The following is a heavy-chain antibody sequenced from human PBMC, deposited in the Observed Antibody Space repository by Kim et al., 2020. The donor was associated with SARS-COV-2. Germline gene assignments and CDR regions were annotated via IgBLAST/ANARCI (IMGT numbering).Heavy chain of an antibody. CDR2: K. D-gene: IGHD1-26*01. J-gene: IGHJ4*02. V-gene: IGHV3-7*01. Sequence: KYYVDSVTGRFTIPRDNPKNSLYLQMNRLRAEDTAVYYCARRRGGYCFDYWGQGTLVTVSS. CDR3: ARRRGGYCFDY.